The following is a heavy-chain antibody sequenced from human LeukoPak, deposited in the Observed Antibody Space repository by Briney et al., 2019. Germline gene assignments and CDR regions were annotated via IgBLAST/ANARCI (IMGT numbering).Heavy chain of an antibody. CDR3: ARAVGYCSSTSCYVADYYYGMDV. CDR2: IYYSGST. V-gene: IGHV4-61*01. Sequence: SETLSLTCTVSGGSVSSGSYYWSWIRQPPGNGLEWIGYIYYSGSTNYNPSPKSRVTISVDTSKNQFSLKLSSVTAADTAVYYCARAVGYCSSTSCYVADYYYGMDVWGKGTTVTVSS. CDR1: GGSVSSGSYY. J-gene: IGHJ6*04. D-gene: IGHD2-2*01.